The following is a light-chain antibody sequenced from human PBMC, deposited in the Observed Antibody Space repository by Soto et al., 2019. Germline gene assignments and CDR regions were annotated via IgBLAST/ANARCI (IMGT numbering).Light chain of an antibody. CDR2: QDS. J-gene: IGLJ2*01. CDR3: QAWDSSTVV. CDR1: KLGDKY. V-gene: IGLV3-1*01. Sequence: SYELTQPPSVFVSPGQTASITCSGDKLGDKYACWYQQKPGQSHVLVIYQDSKRPSGIPERFSGSNSGNTATLTISGTQAMDEADYYCQAWDSSTVVFGGGTKVTVL.